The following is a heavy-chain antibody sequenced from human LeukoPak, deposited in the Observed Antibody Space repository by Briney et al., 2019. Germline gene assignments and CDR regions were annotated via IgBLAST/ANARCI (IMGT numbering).Heavy chain of an antibody. CDR3: AKDRGSGWYAWFDP. Sequence: GRSLRLSCAASGFTFSSYGMHWVRQAPGKGLEWVAVISYDGSNKYYADSVKGRFTISRDNSKNTLYLQMNSLRAEDTAVYYCAKDRGSGWYAWFDPWGQGILVTVSS. D-gene: IGHD6-19*01. CDR2: ISYDGSNK. V-gene: IGHV3-30*18. J-gene: IGHJ5*02. CDR1: GFTFSSYG.